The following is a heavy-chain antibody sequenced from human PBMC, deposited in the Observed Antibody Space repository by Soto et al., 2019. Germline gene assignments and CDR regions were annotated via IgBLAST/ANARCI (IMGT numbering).Heavy chain of an antibody. Sequence: EVQLVESGGGLVQPGGSLRLSCAASGFTVSSNYMSWVRQAPGKGLEWVSVIYSGGSTYYADSVKGSFTISRDNSKNAMYLPMNSLRAEDTAVDYCARYRGYCGSGSYYILHYYYGMDVWGQGTTVTVSS. D-gene: IGHD3-10*01. V-gene: IGHV3-66*01. CDR1: GFTVSSNY. CDR3: ARYRGYCGSGSYYILHYYYGMDV. CDR2: IYSGGST. J-gene: IGHJ6*02.